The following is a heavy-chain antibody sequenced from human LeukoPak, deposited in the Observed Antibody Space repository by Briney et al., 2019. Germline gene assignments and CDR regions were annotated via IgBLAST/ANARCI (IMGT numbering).Heavy chain of an antibody. D-gene: IGHD2-2*01. CDR3: ARGPGIVVVPANPGAHWFDP. V-gene: IGHV1-69*05. CDR2: IIPIFGTA. Sequence: SVKVSCKASGGTFSSYAISWVRQAPGQGLEWMGEIIPIFGTANYAQKFQGRVTMTRDTSISTAYMELSRLRSDDTAVYYCARGPGIVVVPANPGAHWFDPWGQGTLVTVSS. CDR1: GGTFSSYA. J-gene: IGHJ5*02.